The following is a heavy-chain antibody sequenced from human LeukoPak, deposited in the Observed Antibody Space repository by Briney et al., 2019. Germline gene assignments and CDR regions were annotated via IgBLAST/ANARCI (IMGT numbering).Heavy chain of an antibody. D-gene: IGHD3-10*01. V-gene: IGHV3-23*01. CDR1: GFTFSSYA. CDR2: ISGSGGST. J-gene: IGHJ4*02. Sequence: GGPLRLSCAASGFTFSSYAMSWVRQAPGKGLEWVSAISGSGGSTYYADSVKGRFTISRDNSKNTLYLQMNSLRAEDTAVYYCAKRRFGELEFDYWGQGTLVTVSS. CDR3: AKRRFGELEFDY.